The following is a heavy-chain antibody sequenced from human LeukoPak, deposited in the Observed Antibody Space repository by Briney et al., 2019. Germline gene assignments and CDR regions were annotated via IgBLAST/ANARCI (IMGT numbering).Heavy chain of an antibody. V-gene: IGHV4-61*02. J-gene: IGHJ4*02. CDR2: IYPSGTS. D-gene: IGHD3-22*01. Sequence: KPSQTLSLTCTVSGGSISSGSFYCGWIRRTAWKGLEWFGRIYPSGTSHYSPSFRPPATILLDTRNQFSLKLSSVTAADTAVYFCARGYDRNGYQSRGFDYWGQGALVNVSS. CDR1: GGSISSGSFY. CDR3: ARGYDRNGYQSRGFDY.